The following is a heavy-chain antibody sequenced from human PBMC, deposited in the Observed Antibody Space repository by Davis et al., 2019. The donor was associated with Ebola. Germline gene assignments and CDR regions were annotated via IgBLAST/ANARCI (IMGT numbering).Heavy chain of an antibody. D-gene: IGHD5-12*01. J-gene: IGHJ6*02. V-gene: IGHV1-69*13. CDR2: IIPVFGIP. CDR1: VGTFSSYG. CDR3: ARSYSGYRPMDV. Sequence: SVKVSCKASVGTFSSYGISWVRQPPGQGLDWMGGIIPVFGIPKYAQKFQGRVTITADESTSTAYMELNSLRSEDTAVYYCARSYSGYRPMDVWGQGTTVTVSS.